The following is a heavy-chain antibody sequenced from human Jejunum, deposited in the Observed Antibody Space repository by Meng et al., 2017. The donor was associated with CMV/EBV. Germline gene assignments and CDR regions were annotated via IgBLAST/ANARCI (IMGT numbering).Heavy chain of an antibody. D-gene: IGHD6-19*01. CDR2: LRHDGGGE. Sequence: ASGFSLGALGMHWVRQDPGKGLEWVAFLRHDGGGESYADSVRGRFTISRDNFKSTLYLQMNSPRPGDSAAYYCGKDSHSSGWYVDFWGQGTLVTVSS. V-gene: IGHV3-30*02. CDR1: GFSLGALG. CDR3: GKDSHSSGWYVDF. J-gene: IGHJ4*02.